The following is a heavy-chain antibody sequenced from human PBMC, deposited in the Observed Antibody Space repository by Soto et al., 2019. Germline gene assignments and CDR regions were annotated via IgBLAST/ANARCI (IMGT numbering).Heavy chain of an antibody. D-gene: IGHD2-21*02. CDR1: GFTFSSYG. V-gene: IGHV3-30*18. CDR2: ILYDGSNT. J-gene: IGHJ4*02. Sequence: QVQLVESGGGVVQPGRSLRLSCAASGFTFSSYGMHWVRQAPGKGLEWVAVILYDGSNTYVADSVKGRFAISRDNSKNTLYLQMNSLRTEDTAVYYCAKTCGGDCYSPGDYWGQGTLVTVSS. CDR3: AKTCGGDCYSPGDY.